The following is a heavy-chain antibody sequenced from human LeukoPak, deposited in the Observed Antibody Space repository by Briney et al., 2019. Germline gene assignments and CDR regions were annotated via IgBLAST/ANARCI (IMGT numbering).Heavy chain of an antibody. CDR1: GGSISSYY. Sequence: TSETLSLTCSVSGGSISSYYWSWIRLPPGKGLEWIGYLSKSGNTNYSPSLKSRVTIFGDTSKNQFFLKLSSVTAADTAVYYCARARYVNSFYAFDIWGQGTLVTVSS. CDR2: LSKSGNT. CDR3: ARARYVNSFYAFDI. V-gene: IGHV4-59*01. J-gene: IGHJ3*02. D-gene: IGHD3-9*01.